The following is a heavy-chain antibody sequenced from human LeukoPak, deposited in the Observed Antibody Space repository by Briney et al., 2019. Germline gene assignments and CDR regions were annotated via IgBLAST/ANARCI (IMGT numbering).Heavy chain of an antibody. V-gene: IGHV3-30*04. CDR1: GFTFSSYA. CDR3: ARGSHRIEYRRSAAFDP. Sequence: GGSLRLSRAASGFTFSSYAIHWVRQAPGKGLEWVAVISYDGSNKNYADSVKGRFSISRDNSKNTLYLQMNSLRAEDTAVYYCARGSHRIEYRRSAAFDPWGQGTLVTVSS. D-gene: IGHD6-6*01. CDR2: ISYDGSNK. J-gene: IGHJ5*02.